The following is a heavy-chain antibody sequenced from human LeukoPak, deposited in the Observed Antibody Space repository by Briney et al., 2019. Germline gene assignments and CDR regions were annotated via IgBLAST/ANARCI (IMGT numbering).Heavy chain of an antibody. J-gene: IGHJ4*02. CDR1: GGSISGYY. V-gene: IGHV4-34*01. CDR3: ARSYLGRTLFDY. Sequence: SETLSLTCAVYGGSISGYYWSWIRQPPGKGLEWIGEINHSGSTNYNPSLKSRVTISVDTSKNQFSLKLSSVTAANTAVYYCARSYLGRTLFDYWGQGTLVTVSS. CDR2: INHSGST. D-gene: IGHD3-16*01.